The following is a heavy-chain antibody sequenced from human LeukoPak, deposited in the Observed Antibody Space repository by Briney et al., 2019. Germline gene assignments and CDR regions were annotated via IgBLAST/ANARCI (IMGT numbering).Heavy chain of an antibody. V-gene: IGHV3-53*01. CDR3: ARDLGIAGTTHAFDI. CDR2: IYGGGPT. Sequence: GGSLRLSCAASGFTVSRNYMSWVRQAPGRGLECVSVIYGGGPTYYADSVKGRFTISRDTAKNTLYLQMNSLRGEDTAVYFCARDLGIAGTTHAFDIWGHGTMVTVSS. CDR1: GFTVSRNY. D-gene: IGHD1-14*01. J-gene: IGHJ3*02.